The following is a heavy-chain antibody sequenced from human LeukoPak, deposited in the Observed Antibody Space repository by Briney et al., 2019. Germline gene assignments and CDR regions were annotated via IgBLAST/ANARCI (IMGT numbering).Heavy chain of an antibody. J-gene: IGHJ4*02. CDR3: AKVFDYYDSSGYRNY. V-gene: IGHV3-21*04. Sequence: GGSLRLSCAASGFTFSSYSMKGVRQARGKGREGVSYISSSSSYIYYADSVKGRFTISRDNSKNTLYLQMNSLRAEDTAVYYCAKVFDYYDSSGYRNYWGQGTLVTVSS. D-gene: IGHD3-22*01. CDR1: GFTFSSYS. CDR2: ISSSSSYI.